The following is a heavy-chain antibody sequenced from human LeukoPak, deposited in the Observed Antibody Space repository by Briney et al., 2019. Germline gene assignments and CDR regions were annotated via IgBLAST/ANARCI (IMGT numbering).Heavy chain of an antibody. Sequence: GASVKVSCKASGYTFTGYYMHWVRPAPGQGLEWMGWINPNSGGTNYAQKFQGRVTMTRDTSISTAYMELSRLRSDDTAVYYCARDLSYGSGSYSGSYYYMDVWGKGTTVTVSS. CDR1: GYTFTGYY. D-gene: IGHD3-10*01. J-gene: IGHJ6*03. CDR2: INPNSGGT. V-gene: IGHV1-2*02. CDR3: ARDLSYGSGSYSGSYYYMDV.